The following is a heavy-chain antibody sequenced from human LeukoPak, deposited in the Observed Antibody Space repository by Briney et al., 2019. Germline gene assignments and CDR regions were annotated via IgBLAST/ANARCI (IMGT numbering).Heavy chain of an antibody. Sequence: GGSLRLSCSASGFPFNTYAIHWVRQAPGKGLEYVAGISSNGDDTDFADSAKGRFTISRDNSKSTLFLQMNSLRAEDTAVYFCARDSALLGVAFDLWGQGTVVTVSS. V-gene: IGHV3-64D*06. J-gene: IGHJ3*01. CDR1: GFPFNTYA. CDR3: ARDSALLGVAFDL. D-gene: IGHD2-15*01. CDR2: ISSNGDDT.